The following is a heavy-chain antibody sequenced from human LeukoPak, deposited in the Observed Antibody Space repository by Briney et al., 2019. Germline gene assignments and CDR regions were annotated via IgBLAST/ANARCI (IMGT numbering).Heavy chain of an antibody. V-gene: IGHV3-9*01. D-gene: IGHD1-26*01. Sequence: PGRSLRLSCAASGFTFDDYAMHWVRQAPGKGLEWVSGISWNSGSIGYADSVKGRFTISRDNAKNSLYLQMNSLRAEDTAVYYCAKDRVGTFDYWGQGTLVTVSS. J-gene: IGHJ4*02. CDR2: ISWNSGSI. CDR3: AKDRVGTFDY. CDR1: GFTFDDYA.